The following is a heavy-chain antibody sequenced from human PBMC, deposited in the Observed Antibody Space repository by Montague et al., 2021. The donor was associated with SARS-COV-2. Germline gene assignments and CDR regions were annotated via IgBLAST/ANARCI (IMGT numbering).Heavy chain of an antibody. CDR2: MDWDDEK. D-gene: IGHD3-22*01. CDR1: GFSLSTRGMR. CDR3: ALYYYDSHAYYMKNY. V-gene: IGHV2-70*04. J-gene: IGHJ4*02. Sequence: PALVKPTQTLTLTCTFSGFSLSTRGMRASWIRQPPGKALEWLARMDWDDEKFYSTSLKTRLTISKDTSKNQVVLTMTNMDRVDTATYYCALYYYDSHAYYMKNYWGQGTLVTVSS.